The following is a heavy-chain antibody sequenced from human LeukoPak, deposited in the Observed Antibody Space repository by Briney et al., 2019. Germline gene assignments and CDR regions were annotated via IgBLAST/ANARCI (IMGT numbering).Heavy chain of an antibody. CDR2: IGSSSSTI. Sequence: PGGSLRLSCAASGFTFSSYSMNWVRQAPGEGLEWVSYIGSSSSTIYYGDSVKGRFTISRDNAKNSLYLQMNSLRVEDTAVYYCARYDVGWYYFDYWGQGTLVTVSS. J-gene: IGHJ4*02. D-gene: IGHD6-19*01. CDR1: GFTFSSYS. V-gene: IGHV3-48*01. CDR3: ARYDVGWYYFDY.